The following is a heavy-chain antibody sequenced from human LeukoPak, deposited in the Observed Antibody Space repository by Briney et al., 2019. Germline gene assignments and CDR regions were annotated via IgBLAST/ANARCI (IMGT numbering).Heavy chain of an antibody. CDR2: IYYTEST. V-gene: IGHV4-39*01. CDR3: ARQFLLYYFDF. CDR1: GDSISSGTYY. Sequence: PSETLSLTCAVSGDSISSGTYYWGWIRQSPGEGLEWIGTIYYTESTYYNPSLKSRVTISVDTSKNQFSPKLSSVTAADTAVYYCARQFLLYYFDFWGQGTLVTVSS. D-gene: IGHD2/OR15-2a*01. J-gene: IGHJ4*02.